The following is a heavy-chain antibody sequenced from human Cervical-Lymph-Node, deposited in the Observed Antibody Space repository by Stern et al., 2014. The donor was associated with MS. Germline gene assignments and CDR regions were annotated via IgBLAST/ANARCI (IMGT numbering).Heavy chain of an antibody. CDR3: ARGQYDAFDV. CDR2: ISGTDNYI. D-gene: IGHD4-11*01. CDR1: GFSFSGYN. Sequence: EVHLVESGGGLVKPGGSLRLSCAASGFSFSGYNMNWVRQAPGKGLEWISSISGTDNYIPDADSVKGRFTISRDNAKKSLYLQMNSLRVEDTAVYYCARGQYDAFDVWGQGTMVTVSS. J-gene: IGHJ3*01. V-gene: IGHV3-21*01.